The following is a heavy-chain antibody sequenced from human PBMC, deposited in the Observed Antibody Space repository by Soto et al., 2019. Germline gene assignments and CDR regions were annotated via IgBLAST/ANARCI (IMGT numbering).Heavy chain of an antibody. CDR2: INPNSGGT. Sequence: QVQLVQSGAEVKKPGASVKVSCKASGYTFTGYYMHWVRQAPGQGLEWMGWINPNSGGTNYAQKFQGWVTMSRNTFIRTPYRELRGLGSDDPAVYYCVRDCCDSSGYEPGGMDVGGQGTAVTGSS. CDR3: VRDCCDSSGYEPGGMDV. J-gene: IGHJ6*02. D-gene: IGHD3-22*01. V-gene: IGHV1-2*04. CDR1: GYTFTGYY.